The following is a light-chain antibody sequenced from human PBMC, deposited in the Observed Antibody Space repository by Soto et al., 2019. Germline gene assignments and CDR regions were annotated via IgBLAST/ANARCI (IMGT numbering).Light chain of an antibody. Sequence: EKVMTQSPATLSMSPRERATISCRASQSVGSFLAWYQQKPGQAPRLLIYGASTRATGIPARFSGSGSGTEFTLTISSLQSEDFVVYYCQQYTNWPSWTFGQGNQGGYQ. V-gene: IGKV3-15*01. CDR1: QSVGSF. J-gene: IGKJ1*01. CDR3: QQYTNWPSWT. CDR2: GAS.